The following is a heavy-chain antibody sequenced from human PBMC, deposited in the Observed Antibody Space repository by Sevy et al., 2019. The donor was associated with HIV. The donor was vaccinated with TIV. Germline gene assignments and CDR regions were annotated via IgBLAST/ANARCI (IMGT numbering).Heavy chain of an antibody. V-gene: IGHV3-30*18. CDR2: ISHDGINE. Sequence: GGSLRLSCIGSGFSFSYYGIHWVRQSPGKGLDWVALISHDGINEYYAYSVKGRFTISRDNSKNTVYLEMNSQRNEDTAIYFCANAYSGSYSHSYLYALDVWGQGTTVTVSS. CDR3: ANAYSGSYSHSYLYALDV. D-gene: IGHD1-26*01. CDR1: GFSFSYYG. J-gene: IGHJ6*02.